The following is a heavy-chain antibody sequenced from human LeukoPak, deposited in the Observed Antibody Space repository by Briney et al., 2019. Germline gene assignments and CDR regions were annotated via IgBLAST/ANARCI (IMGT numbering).Heavy chain of an antibody. V-gene: IGHV1-18*01. Sequence: ASVKVSCKASGYTFTSYGISWVRQAPGQGLEWKGWISAYNANTKYAQKLQGRVTMTTDTSTSTAYMELRSLRSDDTAVYYCARDSYSIVDTAMKYFDYWGQGTLVTVSS. CDR3: ARDSYSIVDTAMKYFDY. J-gene: IGHJ4*02. CDR2: ISAYNANT. D-gene: IGHD5-18*01. CDR1: GYTFTSYG.